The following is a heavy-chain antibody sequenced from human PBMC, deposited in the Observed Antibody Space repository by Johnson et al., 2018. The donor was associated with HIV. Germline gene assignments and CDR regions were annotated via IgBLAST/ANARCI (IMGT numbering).Heavy chain of an antibody. CDR2: IRYDGSNK. V-gene: IGHV3-30*02. CDR3: AKDGVYSSPHDALDI. CDR1: GFTFSSYA. Sequence: QVQLVESGGGVVQPGRSLRLSCAASGFTFSSYAVHWVRQAPGKGLEWVAVIRYDGSNKYYADSVKGRFTISRDNSKNTLYLQMNSLRAEDTAVYYCAKDGVYSSPHDALDIWGQGTMVTVSP. D-gene: IGHD6-13*01. J-gene: IGHJ3*02.